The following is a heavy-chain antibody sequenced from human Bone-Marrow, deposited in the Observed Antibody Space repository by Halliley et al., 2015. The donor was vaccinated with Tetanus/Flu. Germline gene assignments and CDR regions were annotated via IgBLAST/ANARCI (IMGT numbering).Heavy chain of an antibody. J-gene: IGHJ6*02. Sequence: TLSLTCTVLGDSIDSAKWWHWVRQSPRKGLEWIGEIYFSGTTNYNPSLKTRASISFAKSKNQFSLNLTSVTAADTALYYCARVGDSGFGAHSYGLDVWGQGTPVTVTS. D-gene: IGHD3-16*01. CDR1: GDSIDSAKW. V-gene: IGHV4-4*02. CDR3: ARVGDSGFGAHSYGLDV. CDR2: IYFSGTT.